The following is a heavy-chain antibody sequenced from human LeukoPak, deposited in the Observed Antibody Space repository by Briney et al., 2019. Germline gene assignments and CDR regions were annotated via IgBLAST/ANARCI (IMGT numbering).Heavy chain of an antibody. D-gene: IGHD3-22*01. CDR2: LSWNGGGI. CDR3: AKDRHYYDSSGGFDF. CDR1: GFTFDDYA. J-gene: IGHJ4*02. V-gene: IGHV3-9*01. Sequence: GRSLRLSCAASGFTFDDYAMHWVRQTPGKGLEWVSGLSWNGGGIGYADSVKGRFTISRDNAKNSLYLQMNSLRAEDTALYYCAKDRHYYDSSGGFDFWGQETLVTVS.